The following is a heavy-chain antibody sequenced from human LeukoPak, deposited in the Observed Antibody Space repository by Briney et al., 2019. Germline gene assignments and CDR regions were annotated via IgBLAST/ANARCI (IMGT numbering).Heavy chain of an antibody. V-gene: IGHV4-34*01. D-gene: IGHD3-22*01. CDR1: GGSFSGYY. CDR2: INHSGSI. CDR3: ARERTPFWYDSSGYYYGTFFDY. J-gene: IGHJ4*02. Sequence: SETLSLTCAVYGGSFSGYYWSWIRQPPGKGLEWIGEINHSGSINYNPSLKSRVTISVDTSKNQFSLKLSSVTAADTAVYYCARERTPFWYDSSGYYYGTFFDYWGQGTLVTVSS.